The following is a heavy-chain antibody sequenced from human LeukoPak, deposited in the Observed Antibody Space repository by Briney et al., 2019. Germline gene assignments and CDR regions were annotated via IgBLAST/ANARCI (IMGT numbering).Heavy chain of an antibody. J-gene: IGHJ5*02. CDR2: INPNSGGT. Sequence: ASVKVSCKASGYTFTGYYMHWVRQAPGQGLEWMGWINPNSGGTNYAQKFQGRVTMTRDTSISTAYMELSRLRSDDTAVYYCARDLSIAAAGTVNWFDPWGQGTPVTVSS. D-gene: IGHD6-13*01. CDR3: ARDLSIAAAGTVNWFDP. CDR1: GYTFTGYY. V-gene: IGHV1-2*02.